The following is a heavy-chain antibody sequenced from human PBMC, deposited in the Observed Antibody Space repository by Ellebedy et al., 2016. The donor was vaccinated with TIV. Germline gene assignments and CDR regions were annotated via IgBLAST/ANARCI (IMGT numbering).Heavy chain of an antibody. D-gene: IGHD6-19*01. CDR1: GFSLSNYG. CDR3: TRETNPSPGTVAGTGFDC. J-gene: IGHJ4*02. CDR2: KRFDGRNE. Sequence: LSLTCVASGFSLSNYGMHWVRQAPGKGLEWVAFKRFDGRNEYNGDSVKGRFFISRDVSKNTLFLQMNRLRAEDTAMYYCTRETNPSPGTVAGTGFDCWGQGALVIVSS. V-gene: IGHV3-30*02.